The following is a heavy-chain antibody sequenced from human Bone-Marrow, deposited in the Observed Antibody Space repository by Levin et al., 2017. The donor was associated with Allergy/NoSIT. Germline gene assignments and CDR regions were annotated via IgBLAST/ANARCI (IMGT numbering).Heavy chain of an antibody. CDR1: GLTFDTFV. D-gene: IGHD2-2*01. V-gene: IGHV3-23*01. CDR3: AKEMLVVPAAILYGYSYYGMDV. Sequence: RGESLKISCAASGLTFDTFVMSWVRQAPGQGLEWVSSISGGGGRTYSADSVKGRFTISRDNAKNTLYLQMKSLRAEDTAIYYCAKEMLVVPAAILYGYSYYGMDVWGQGTTVTVSS. CDR2: ISGGGGRT. J-gene: IGHJ6*02.